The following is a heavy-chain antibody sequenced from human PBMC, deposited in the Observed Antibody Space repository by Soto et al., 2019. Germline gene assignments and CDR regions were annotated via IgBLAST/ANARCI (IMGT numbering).Heavy chain of an antibody. CDR2: SGGPGINA. CDR3: SNVVG. CDR1: GFALSGFA. D-gene: IGHD2-15*01. Sequence: EVQLLESGGGLVQPGGSLSLSGAGSGFALSGFAMNWFRQAPGKGLEGVSASGGPGINAYDSESLRGRFTVSRDNSRNTVFLAVNSMRVEDMAAYYCSNVVGWGQGTLVTVSS. V-gene: IGHV3-23*01. J-gene: IGHJ4*02.